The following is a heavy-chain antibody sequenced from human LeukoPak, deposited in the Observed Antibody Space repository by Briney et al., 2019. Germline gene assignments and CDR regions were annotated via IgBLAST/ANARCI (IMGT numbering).Heavy chain of an antibody. D-gene: IGHD3-10*01. CDR2: INHSGST. V-gene: IGHV4-34*01. J-gene: IGHJ3*02. Sequence: SETLSLTCAVYGGSFSGYYWSWIRQPPGKGLEWIGEINHSGSTNYNPSLKSQVSISIDTSKNQFSLRLTSVTAADTAVYYCARRWRITMVRGVIGAFDIWGQGTMVTVSS. CDR3: ARRWRITMVRGVIGAFDI. CDR1: GGSFSGYY.